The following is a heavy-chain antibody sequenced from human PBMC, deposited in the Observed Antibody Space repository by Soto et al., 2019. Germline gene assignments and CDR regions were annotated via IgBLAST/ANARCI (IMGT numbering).Heavy chain of an antibody. CDR1: GFTFNNYA. Sequence: EVQLFESGGGLVQPGGSLRLSCAASGFTFNNYAMTWVRQAPGKGLEWASAISGGGDTTSYADSVKGRFTVSRDGSKNTLYLQMSSLRAEDTALYYCAKGRGGSGSLTPRVDFWGQGTLVTVSS. V-gene: IGHV3-23*01. J-gene: IGHJ4*02. CDR2: ISGGGDTT. D-gene: IGHD3-10*01. CDR3: AKGRGGSGSLTPRVDF.